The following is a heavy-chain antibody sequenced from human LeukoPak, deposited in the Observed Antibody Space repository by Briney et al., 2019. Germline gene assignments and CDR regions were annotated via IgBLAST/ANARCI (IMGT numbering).Heavy chain of an antibody. CDR1: GFTFSSYE. D-gene: IGHD3-10*01. CDR3: ARDSSITMVRGHFDY. Sequence: GGSLRPSCAASGFTFSSYEMNWVRQAPGKGLEWVSYISSSGSTIYYADSVKGRFTFSRDNAKNSLYLQMNSLRAEDTAVYYCARDSSITMVRGHFDYWGQGTLVTVSS. CDR2: ISSSGSTI. V-gene: IGHV3-48*03. J-gene: IGHJ4*02.